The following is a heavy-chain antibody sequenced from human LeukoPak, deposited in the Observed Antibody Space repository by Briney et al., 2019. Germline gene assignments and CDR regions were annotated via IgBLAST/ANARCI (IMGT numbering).Heavy chain of an antibody. CDR1: GGTFSSYA. CDR2: IIPIFGTA. J-gene: IGHJ3*02. D-gene: IGHD1-1*01. CDR3: AREDTGTPGYDAFDI. Sequence: GASVKVSCKASGGTFSSYAISWVRQAPGQGLEWMGGIIPIFGTANYAQKFQGRVTITTDESTSTAYMELSSLRSEDTAVYYCAREDTGTPGYDAFDIWGQGTMVTVSS. V-gene: IGHV1-69*05.